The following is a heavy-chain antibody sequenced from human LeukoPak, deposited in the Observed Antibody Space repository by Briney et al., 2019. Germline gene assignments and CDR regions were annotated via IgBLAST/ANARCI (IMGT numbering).Heavy chain of an antibody. CDR1: GYTFTNYW. D-gene: IGHD3-10*01. CDR3: ARQVSGGDFDY. Sequence: KFEESLKISCKASGYTFTNYWIGWVRQMPGKGLEWMGIIYPGDSDTKYSPSFQGHVTISADKSITTAYLQWSSLKASDTAMYYCARQVSGGDFDYWGQGTLVTVSS. CDR2: IYPGDSDT. V-gene: IGHV5-51*01. J-gene: IGHJ4*02.